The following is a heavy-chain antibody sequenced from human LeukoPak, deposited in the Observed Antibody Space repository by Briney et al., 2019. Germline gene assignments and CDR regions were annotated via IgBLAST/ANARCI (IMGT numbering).Heavy chain of an antibody. CDR1: GGSISSYY. D-gene: IGHD3-22*01. CDR2: IYTSGST. CDR3: ARDTGDTMIVVDYYFDY. Sequence: SETLSLTCTVSGGSISSYYWSWIRQPAGKGLEWIGRIYTSGSTNYNPSLKSRVTMSVDTSKNQFSLKLSSVTAADTAVYYCARDTGDTMIVVDYYFDYWGQGTLVTVSS. J-gene: IGHJ4*02. V-gene: IGHV4-4*07.